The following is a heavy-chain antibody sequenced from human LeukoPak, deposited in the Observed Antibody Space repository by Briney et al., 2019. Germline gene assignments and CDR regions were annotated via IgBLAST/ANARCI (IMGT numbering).Heavy chain of an antibody. CDR3: ARECGGGTCP. Sequence: SETLSLTCAVSGGSISSTHWWNWVRQSPGKGLEWIGEIHHSGSTNYNPSLKSRVTISLDKSKSQIFLKMTSVSAADTAVYHCARECGGGTCPWGQGTLVSVSS. CDR2: IHHSGST. V-gene: IGHV4-4*02. D-gene: IGHD2-15*01. J-gene: IGHJ5*02. CDR1: GGSISSTHW.